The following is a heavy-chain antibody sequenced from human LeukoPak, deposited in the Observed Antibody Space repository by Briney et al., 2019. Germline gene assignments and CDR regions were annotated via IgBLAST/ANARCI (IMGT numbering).Heavy chain of an antibody. V-gene: IGHV5-51*01. CDR2: IYPGDFDT. D-gene: IGHD3-3*01. CDR3: ARRGLRFLSWTGWFDP. CDR1: GYIFTSYW. Sequence: GESLQISCKGSGYIFTSYWIGWVRQMPGKGLEWMGIIYPGDFDTRYSPSFQGQVTISADKSISTPYLQWSSLKASDTAMYYCARRGLRFLSWTGWFDPWGQGTLVTVSS. J-gene: IGHJ5*02.